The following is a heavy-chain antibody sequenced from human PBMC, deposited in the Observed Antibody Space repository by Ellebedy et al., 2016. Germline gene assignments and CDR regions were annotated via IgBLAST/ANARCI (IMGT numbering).Heavy chain of an antibody. CDR3: AKCRHINGCLLDY. Sequence: GESLKISCAASGFSFSSYAMSWVRQAPGKGPEWVSTITGSGGRTNYADSVKGRFTISRDSSKSTLYLDMDSLRAEDTAIYYCAKCRHINGCLLDYWGQGTLITVSS. D-gene: IGHD6-19*01. CDR1: GFSFSSYA. J-gene: IGHJ4*02. V-gene: IGHV3-23*01. CDR2: ITGSGGRT.